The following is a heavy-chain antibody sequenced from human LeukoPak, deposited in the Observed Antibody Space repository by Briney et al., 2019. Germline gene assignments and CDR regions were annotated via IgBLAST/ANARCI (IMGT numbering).Heavy chain of an antibody. CDR2: IIPIFGTP. CDR1: GYTFTSYG. J-gene: IGHJ5*02. D-gene: IGHD4-17*01. CDR3: ARIMVDDYGDNGLS. Sequence: GASVKVSCKASGYTFTSYGISWVRQAPGQGLEWMGGIIPIFGTPNYAQKFQGRVTITTDESTSTAYMELSSLRSEDTAVYYCARIMVDDYGDNGLSWGQGTLVTVSS. V-gene: IGHV1-69*05.